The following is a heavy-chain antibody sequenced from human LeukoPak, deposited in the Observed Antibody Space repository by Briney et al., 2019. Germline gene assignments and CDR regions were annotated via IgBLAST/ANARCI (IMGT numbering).Heavy chain of an antibody. CDR2: ISGSGGST. D-gene: IGHD3-22*01. Sequence: PGGSLRLSCAASGFTFSSYAMSWVRQAPGKGLEWVSAISGSGGSTYYADSVKGRFTISRDNSKNTLYLQMNSLRAEDTAVYYCAKDFYYDSSGYYSYYSDYWGQGTLVTVSS. CDR1: GFTFSSYA. V-gene: IGHV3-23*01. CDR3: AKDFYYDSSGYYSYYSDY. J-gene: IGHJ4*02.